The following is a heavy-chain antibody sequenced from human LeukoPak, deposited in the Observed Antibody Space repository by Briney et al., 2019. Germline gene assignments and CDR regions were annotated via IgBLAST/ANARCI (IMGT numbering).Heavy chain of an antibody. D-gene: IGHD5-18*01. Sequence: PGRSLRLSCAASGFTFSSYGMHWVRQAPGKGLEWVAVIWYDGSNKYYADSVKGRFTISRDDSKNTLYLQMNSLRAEDTAVYYCARADTAIAIDYWGQGTLVTVSS. V-gene: IGHV3-33*01. CDR3: ARADTAIAIDY. CDR1: GFTFSSYG. J-gene: IGHJ4*02. CDR2: IWYDGSNK.